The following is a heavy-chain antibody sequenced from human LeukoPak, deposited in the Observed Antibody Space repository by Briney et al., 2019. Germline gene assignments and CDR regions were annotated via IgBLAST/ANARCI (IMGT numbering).Heavy chain of an antibody. D-gene: IGHD3-9*01. CDR3: ARAFDWLSRFDY. V-gene: IGHV1-46*01. J-gene: IGHJ4*02. CDR2: INPSGGST. Sequence: ASVKVSFKASGYTFITYYMHWVRQAPGLGLEWMGLINPSGGSTTYARKFQGRVTVTRDTSTSTVYMELSSLRSDDTAIYYCARAFDWLSRFDYWGRGTLVTVSS. CDR1: GYTFITYY.